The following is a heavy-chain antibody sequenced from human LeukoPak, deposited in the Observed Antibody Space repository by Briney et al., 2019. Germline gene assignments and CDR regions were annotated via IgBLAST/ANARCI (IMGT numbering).Heavy chain of an antibody. CDR1: GYTFTGYY. Sequence: GASVKVSCKASGYTFTGYYMHWVRQAPGQGLEWMGWINPNSGGTNYAQKFQGRVTMTRDTSISTAYMELSRLRSDDTAEYYCASQTTVTTHWFDPWGQGTLVTVSS. CDR2: INPNSGGT. CDR3: ASQTTVTTHWFDP. D-gene: IGHD4-17*01. J-gene: IGHJ5*02. V-gene: IGHV1-2*02.